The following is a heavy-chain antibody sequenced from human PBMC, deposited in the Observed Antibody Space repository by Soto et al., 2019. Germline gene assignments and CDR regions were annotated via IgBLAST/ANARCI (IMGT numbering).Heavy chain of an antibody. D-gene: IGHD3-16*01. CDR1: GGSISSSSYY. J-gene: IGHJ4*02. CDR2: IYYSGST. CDR3: ASGTKSGGVKY. V-gene: IGHV4-39*01. Sequence: PSETLSLTCTVSGGSISSSSYYWGWIRQPPGKGLEWIGSIYYSGSTYYNPSLKSRVTISVDTSKNQFSLKLSSVTAADTAVYYCASGTKSGGVKYWGQGTLVTVSS.